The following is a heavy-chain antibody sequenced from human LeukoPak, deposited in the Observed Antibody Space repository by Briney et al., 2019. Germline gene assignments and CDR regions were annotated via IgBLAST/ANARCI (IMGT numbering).Heavy chain of an antibody. CDR3: ASPFDY. CDR1: GFTLSTYS. V-gene: IGHV3-48*01. Sequence: PGGSLRLSCAASGFTLSTYSMNWVRQAPGKGLEWVSYISDRSGTIYYADSVKGRFTISRDNAKNSLYLQMNSLRAEDTAVYYCASPFDYWGKGTLVTVSS. J-gene: IGHJ4*02. CDR2: ISDRSGTI.